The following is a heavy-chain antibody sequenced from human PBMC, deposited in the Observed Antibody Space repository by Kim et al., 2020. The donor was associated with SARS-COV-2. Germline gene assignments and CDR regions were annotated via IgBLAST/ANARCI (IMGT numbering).Heavy chain of an antibody. V-gene: IGHV3-33*06. D-gene: IGHD3-9*01. CDR2: IWNDGSNK. CDR1: GFTFSSYG. J-gene: IGHJ6*02. CDR3: AKDLVLRYFDWVFSPYGMDV. Sequence: GGSLRLSCAASGFTFSSYGMHWVRQAPGKGLEWVAVIWNDGSNKYYADSVKGRFTISRDNSKNTLYLQMNSLRAEDTAVYYCAKDLVLRYFDWVFSPYGMDVWGQGTTVTVSS.